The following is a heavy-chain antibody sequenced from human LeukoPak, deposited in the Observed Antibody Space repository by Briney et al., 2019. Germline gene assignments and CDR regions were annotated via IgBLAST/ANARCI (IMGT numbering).Heavy chain of an antibody. J-gene: IGHJ4*02. V-gene: IGHV1-18*01. CDR2: IRAYNGNT. CDR1: GYTFTDYT. CDR3: ARRDDYYDY. D-gene: IGHD5-24*01. Sequence: GASVKVSCKASGYTFTDYTITWVRQAPGQGLEWMGWIRAYNGNTNYVQRLQGRVTITTDTSTSTAYMELRSLTSDDTAVYYCARRDDYYDYWGQGTLVTVSS.